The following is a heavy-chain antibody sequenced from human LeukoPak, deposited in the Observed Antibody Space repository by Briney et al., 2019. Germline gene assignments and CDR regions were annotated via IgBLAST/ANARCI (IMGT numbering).Heavy chain of an antibody. J-gene: IGHJ4*02. Sequence: GASVKVSCKASGYTFTSYYMHWVRQAPGQGLEWMGIINPSGGTTSYAQKFQGRVTMTRDTSTSIVYMELSSLRSEDTAVYYCARENSSGWKSFDYWGQGTLVTVSS. D-gene: IGHD6-19*01. V-gene: IGHV1-46*01. CDR2: INPSGGTT. CDR1: GYTFTSYY. CDR3: ARENSSGWKSFDY.